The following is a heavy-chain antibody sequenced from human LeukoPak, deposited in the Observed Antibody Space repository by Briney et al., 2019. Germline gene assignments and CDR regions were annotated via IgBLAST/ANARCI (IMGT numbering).Heavy chain of an antibody. CDR3: ARKRIRGLDY. Sequence: PGGSLRLSCAASGFTFSSYEVNWVRQAPGKGLEWVSYISSSAETIYYADSVKGRFTISRDNAKNSLYLQMNSLRAEDTAVYYCARKRIRGLDYWGQGTLVTVPS. CDR1: GFTFSSYE. V-gene: IGHV3-48*03. D-gene: IGHD3-10*01. J-gene: IGHJ4*02. CDR2: ISSSAETI.